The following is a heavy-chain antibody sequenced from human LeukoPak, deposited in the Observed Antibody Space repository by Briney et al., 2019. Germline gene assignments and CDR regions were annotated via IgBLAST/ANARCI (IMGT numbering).Heavy chain of an antibody. CDR1: GGSISSGSYY. CDR3: SKHDKTSSGYYGY. CDR2: IYTSGST. Sequence: SQTLSLTCTVSGGSISSGSYYWSWIRQPAGKGLEWIGRIYTSGSTNYNPSLKSRVTISVDTSKNQFSLKLSSVTAADTAVYYRSKHDKTSSGYYGYWGQGTLVTVSS. V-gene: IGHV4-61*02. D-gene: IGHD3-22*01. J-gene: IGHJ4*02.